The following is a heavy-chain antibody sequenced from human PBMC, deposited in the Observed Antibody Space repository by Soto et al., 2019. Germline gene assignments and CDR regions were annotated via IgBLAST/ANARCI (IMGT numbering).Heavy chain of an antibody. CDR1: GFTFSSYS. CDR3: GRIRAYCTSSTCSHPFDY. J-gene: IGHJ4*02. V-gene: IGHV3-21*04. D-gene: IGHD2-2*01. CDR2: IDSSSVYI. Sequence: LRLSCAASGFTFSSYSMNWVRQAPGKGLEWVASIDSSSVYIYHADSVKGRFTISRDNAKNSLYLQMNSLRDEDTAVYYCGRIRAYCTSSTCSHPFDYWGQGTQVTVSS.